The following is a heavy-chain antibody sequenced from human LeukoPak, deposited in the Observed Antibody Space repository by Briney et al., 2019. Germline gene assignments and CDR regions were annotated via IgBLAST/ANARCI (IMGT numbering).Heavy chain of an antibody. Sequence: GGSLRLSCAASGFTFSSYAMSWVRQAPGKGLEWVSAISGSGGSTYYADSVKGRFTISRDNSKNTLYLQMNSLRAEDTGVYYCAKAHLYCSGGSCYSDPFDYWGQGTLVTVSS. J-gene: IGHJ4*02. CDR3: AKAHLYCSGGSCYSDPFDY. CDR2: ISGSGGST. V-gene: IGHV3-23*01. CDR1: GFTFSSYA. D-gene: IGHD2-15*01.